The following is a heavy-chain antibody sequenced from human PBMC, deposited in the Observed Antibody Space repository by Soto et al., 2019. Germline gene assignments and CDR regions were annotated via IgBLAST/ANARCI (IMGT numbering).Heavy chain of an antibody. J-gene: IGHJ4*02. Sequence: GESLKISCQGSGYSFTSSWISWVRQMPGKGLEWMGRIDLSESYINYNPSFQGHVTFSADKSITTAYLQWRSLEASDTAIYYCATQGLTTYYFGYWGQGTLVTVSS. CDR1: GYSFTSSW. CDR3: ATQGLTTYYFGY. V-gene: IGHV5-10-1*01. CDR2: IDLSESYI.